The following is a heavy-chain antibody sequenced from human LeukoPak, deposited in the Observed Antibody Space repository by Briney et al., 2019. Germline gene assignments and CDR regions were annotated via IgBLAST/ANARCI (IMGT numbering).Heavy chain of an antibody. Sequence: EASVKVSCKASGYTFTSYGISWVRQAPGQGLEWMGWISAYNGNTNYAQKLQGRVTMTTDTSASTAYMELRSLRSDDTAVYYCARGGGFGELLWSRYYYYYMDVWGKGTTVTISS. CDR3: ARGGGFGELLWSRYYYYYMDV. CDR1: GYTFTSYG. D-gene: IGHD3-10*01. CDR2: ISAYNGNT. J-gene: IGHJ6*03. V-gene: IGHV1-18*01.